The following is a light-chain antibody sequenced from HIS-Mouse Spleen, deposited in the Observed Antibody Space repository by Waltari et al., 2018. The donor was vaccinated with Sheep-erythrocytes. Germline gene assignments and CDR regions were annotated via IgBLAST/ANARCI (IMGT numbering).Light chain of an antibody. CDR3: YSTDSSGNHYV. J-gene: IGLJ1*01. CDR2: EDS. Sequence: SYELTQPPSVSVSPGQTARITCSGDALPKKYAFWYQQKSGQDPVLVIYEDSKRPSGIPEIFSGSRSGTMATLTISGAQVDDEADYYCYSTDSSGNHYVFGTGTKVTVL. V-gene: IGLV3-10*01. CDR1: ALPKKY.